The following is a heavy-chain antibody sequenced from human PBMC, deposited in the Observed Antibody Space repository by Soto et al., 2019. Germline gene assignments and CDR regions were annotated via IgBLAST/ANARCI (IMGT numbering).Heavy chain of an antibody. D-gene: IGHD5-12*01. J-gene: IGHJ4*02. CDR3: ARERGDGYTLS. V-gene: IGHV1-69*08. Sequence: QVQLVQSGAEVKKPGSSVKVSCKASGGTFSSYTISWVRQAPGQGLEWMGRIIPILGIANYAQKFQGRVTNTRDKSTSTAYMELSSLRYEETAVYYLARERGDGYTLSWGQGTLVTVSS. CDR1: GGTFSSYT. CDR2: IIPILGIA.